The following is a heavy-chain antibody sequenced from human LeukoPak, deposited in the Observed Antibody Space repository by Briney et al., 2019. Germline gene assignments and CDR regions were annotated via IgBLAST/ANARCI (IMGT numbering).Heavy chain of an antibody. V-gene: IGHV4-59*01. J-gene: IGHJ4*02. CDR3: ARCRLRWDYFDY. CDR1: GGSISSYY. CDR2: IYYSGST. D-gene: IGHD4-23*01. Sequence: SETLSLTCTVSGGSISSYYWSWIRQPPGKGPEWIGYIYYSGSTNYNPSLKSRVTISVDTSKNQFSLKLSSVTAADTAVYYCARCRLRWDYFDYWGQGTLVTVSS.